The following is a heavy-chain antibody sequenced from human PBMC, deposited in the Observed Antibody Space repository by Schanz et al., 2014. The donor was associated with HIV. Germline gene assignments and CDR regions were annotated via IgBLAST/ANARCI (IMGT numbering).Heavy chain of an antibody. CDR2: IYTTGDT. CDR3: ARHPVTDYYYGMDV. Sequence: VQLVESGGRVVQPGRSLRLSCAASGFTFSSYDMHWFRQGRGKGLEWVSTIYTTGDTYYQASVEGRFTISRENAKNSLYLQMNSLRAGDTAVYYCARHPVTDYYYGMDVWGQGTTVTVSS. V-gene: IGHV3-13*01. J-gene: IGHJ6*02. CDR1: GFTFSSYD. D-gene: IGHD5-18*01.